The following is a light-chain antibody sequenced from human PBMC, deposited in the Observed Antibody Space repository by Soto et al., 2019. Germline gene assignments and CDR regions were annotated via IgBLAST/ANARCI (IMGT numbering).Light chain of an antibody. CDR1: KSDIGVYDF. J-gene: IGLJ1*01. Sequence: QSVLTQPPSASGSPGQSVTISCTGTKSDIGVYDFVSWYQHHPGKAPRLIIYEVVQRPSGVPDRFSGSKSGNTASLTVSGLQAADEADYFCKSYAGINTYVFGSGTKVTVL. CDR3: KSYAGINTYV. V-gene: IGLV2-8*01. CDR2: EVV.